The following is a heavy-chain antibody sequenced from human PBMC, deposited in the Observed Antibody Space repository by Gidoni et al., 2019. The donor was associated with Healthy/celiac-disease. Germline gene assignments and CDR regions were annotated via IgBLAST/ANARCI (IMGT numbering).Heavy chain of an antibody. CDR2: IGTAGDT. CDR1: VFTFSSYD. V-gene: IGHV3-13*01. D-gene: IGHD6-13*01. CDR3: ARVVIAAAGTGVWYCDL. J-gene: IGHJ2*01. Sequence: VQLVESGGGLVQPGGSLRLSCAASVFTFSSYDMHWVRQATGKGLEWVSAIGTAGDTYYPGSVKGRFTISRENAKNSVYLQMNSLRAGDTAVYYGARVVIAAAGTGVWYCDLWGRGTLVTVSS.